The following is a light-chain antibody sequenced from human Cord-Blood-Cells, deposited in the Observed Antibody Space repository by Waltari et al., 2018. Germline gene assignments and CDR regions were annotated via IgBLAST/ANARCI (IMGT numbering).Light chain of an antibody. CDR2: GAA. J-gene: IGKJ3*01. Sequence: EIVRTQSPATLSVSPGERATLSCRASQSVSSNLAWYQQKPGQATRLLIYGAATRATGIPARFSGSGSGTEFTLTISSLQSEDFAVYYCQQYNNWPPLFTFGPGTKVDIK. CDR1: QSVSSN. V-gene: IGKV3-15*01. CDR3: QQYNNWPPLFT.